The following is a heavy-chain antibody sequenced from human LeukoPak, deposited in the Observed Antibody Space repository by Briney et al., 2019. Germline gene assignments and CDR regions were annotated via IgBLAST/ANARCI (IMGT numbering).Heavy chain of an antibody. CDR3: ARSGNLLNQLLYLNYFDY. CDR2: IYYSGST. J-gene: IGHJ4*02. D-gene: IGHD2-2*02. V-gene: IGHV4-59*12. Sequence: PSETLSLTCTVSGGSISSYYWSWIRQPPGKGLEWIGYIYYSGSTNYNPSLKSRVTISVDTSKNQFSLKLSSVTAADTAVYYCARSGNLLNQLLYLNYFDYWGQGTLVTVSS. CDR1: GGSISSYY.